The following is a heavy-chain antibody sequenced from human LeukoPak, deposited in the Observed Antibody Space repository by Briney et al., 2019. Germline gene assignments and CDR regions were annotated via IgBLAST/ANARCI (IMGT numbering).Heavy chain of an antibody. V-gene: IGHV3-11*01. J-gene: IGHJ4*02. Sequence: GGSLRLSCAASGFTFSDYYMSWIRQAPGKGLEWVSYISSSGSTIYYADSVKGRFTISRDNAKNSLYLQMNRLRAEDTAVYYCASDFWSGYLDYWGQGTLVTVSS. CDR2: ISSSGSTI. CDR1: GFTFSDYY. CDR3: ASDFWSGYLDY. D-gene: IGHD3-3*01.